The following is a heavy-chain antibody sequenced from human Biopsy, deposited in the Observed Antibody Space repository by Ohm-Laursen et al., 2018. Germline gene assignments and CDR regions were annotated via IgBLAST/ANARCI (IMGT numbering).Heavy chain of an antibody. D-gene: IGHD3-10*01. CDR2: TWDDGSHQ. J-gene: IGHJ4*02. Sequence: SLRLSCAASGFNFSAYGMHWVRQAPDKGLEWVALTWDDGSHQYYADSVKGRFTIPRDNSKNSLYLHINTLRVEDTAVYYCVTDRLDDITKVRGIMTDWGQGTLVIVSS. CDR1: GFNFSAYG. V-gene: IGHV3-33*01. CDR3: VTDRLDDITKVRGIMTD.